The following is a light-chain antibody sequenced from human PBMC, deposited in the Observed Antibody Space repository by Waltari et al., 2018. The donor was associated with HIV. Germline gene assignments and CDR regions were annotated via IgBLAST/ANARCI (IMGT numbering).Light chain of an antibody. J-gene: IGKJ2*03. Sequence: EIVMTQSPATLSVSPGERATLSCRASQSVSTTLAWYQQKPGQAPRLLIYGASTRATCIPARFSGSGSGTEFTLTISSLQSEDFAVYYCQQYNNWPQSFGQGTTLEIK. CDR3: QQYNNWPQS. CDR1: QSVSTT. CDR2: GAS. V-gene: IGKV3-15*01.